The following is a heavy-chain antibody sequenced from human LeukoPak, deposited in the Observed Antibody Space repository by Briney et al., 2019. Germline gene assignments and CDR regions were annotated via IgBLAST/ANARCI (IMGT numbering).Heavy chain of an antibody. CDR3: ARERNYGDYGNAFDV. Sequence: VASVKVSCKASGYTFTDYYIHWMRQAPGQGLEWMGWINPKRGVTTYAQKFQGRVTMTRDTSITTAYMELTRLRSDDTTIYCCARERNYGDYGNAFDVWGQGTKVTVSS. CDR1: GYTFTDYY. V-gene: IGHV1-2*02. CDR2: INPKRGVT. D-gene: IGHD4-17*01. J-gene: IGHJ3*01.